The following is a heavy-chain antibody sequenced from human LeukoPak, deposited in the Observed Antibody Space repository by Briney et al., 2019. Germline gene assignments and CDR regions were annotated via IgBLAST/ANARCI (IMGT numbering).Heavy chain of an antibody. CDR2: INHSGST. V-gene: IGHV4-34*01. D-gene: IGHD6-13*01. Sequence: SETLSLTCAVYGGSFSGYYWSWIRQPPGKGLEWIGEINHSGSTNYNPSLKSRVTISVHTSKNQFSLKLSSVTAADTAVYYCARVDSSSPGSFNWFDPWGQGTLVTVSS. J-gene: IGHJ5*02. CDR1: GGSFSGYY. CDR3: ARVDSSSPGSFNWFDP.